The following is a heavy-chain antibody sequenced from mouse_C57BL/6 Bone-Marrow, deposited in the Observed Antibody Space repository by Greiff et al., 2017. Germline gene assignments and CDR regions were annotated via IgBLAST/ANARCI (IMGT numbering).Heavy chain of an antibody. V-gene: IGHV5-17*01. Sequence: EVKLEESGGGLVKPGGSLKLSCAASGFTFSDYGMHWVRQAPEKGLVWVAYISSGSSTIYYAVTVKGRFTISRDNAKNTLFLQMTSLRSEDTAMYYCARGDYNYEGAWFADWGQGTLVTVSA. CDR3: ARGDYNYEGAWFAD. CDR1: GFTFSDYG. J-gene: IGHJ3*01. CDR2: ISSGSSTI. D-gene: IGHD2-12*01.